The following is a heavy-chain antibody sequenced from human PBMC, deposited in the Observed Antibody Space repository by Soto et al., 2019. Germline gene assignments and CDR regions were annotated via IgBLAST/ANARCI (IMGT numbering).Heavy chain of an antibody. CDR1: GDSVSSNSAA. V-gene: IGHV6-1*01. Sequence: QVQLQQSGPGLVKPSQTLSLTCAISGDSVSSNSAAWTWISQSPSGGIDWLGRTSYRSKWYNVYAVSVKSRITINPDTSKNQFSLQLNSVTPEDTAVYYCARDLSSGWSPGSYFDYWGQGTLVTVSS. D-gene: IGHD6-19*01. CDR3: ARDLSSGWSPGSYFDY. J-gene: IGHJ4*02. CDR2: TSYRSKWYN.